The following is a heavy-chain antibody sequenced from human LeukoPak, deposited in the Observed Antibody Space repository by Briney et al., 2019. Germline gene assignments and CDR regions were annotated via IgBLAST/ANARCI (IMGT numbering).Heavy chain of an antibody. D-gene: IGHD3-22*01. CDR3: ATAIDYYDSSGYYWDY. CDR1: GGSISSSSYY. J-gene: IGHJ4*02. V-gene: IGHV4-39*01. CDR2: IYYSGST. Sequence: PSETLSLTCTVSGGSISSSSYYWGWIRQPPGKGLEWIGSIYYSGSTYYNPSLKSRVTISVGTSKNQFSLKLSSVTAADTAVYYCATAIDYYDSSGYYWDYWGQGTLVTVSS.